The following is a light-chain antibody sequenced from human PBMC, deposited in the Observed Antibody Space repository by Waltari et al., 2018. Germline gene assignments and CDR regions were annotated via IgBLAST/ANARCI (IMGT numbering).Light chain of an antibody. Sequence: EIVLTQPPATLSVSPGERATLSCRASQSVSSNLAWYQQKPGQAPRLLIYGASTRATGIPARSSGSGSGIECTLTISSLQSEEFAVNYCQQYNNWPITFGQGTRLEIK. CDR2: GAS. V-gene: IGKV3-15*01. CDR3: QQYNNWPIT. J-gene: IGKJ5*01. CDR1: QSVSSN.